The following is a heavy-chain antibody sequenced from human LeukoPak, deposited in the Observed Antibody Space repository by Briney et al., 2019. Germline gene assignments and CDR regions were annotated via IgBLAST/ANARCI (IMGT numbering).Heavy chain of an antibody. D-gene: IGHD2-2*01. CDR3: ARVRGAYCSNICYPADFDY. CDR1: GFTFSDHW. J-gene: IGHJ4*02. CDR2: IKQDGSDK. Sequence: GGSLRLSCAASGFTFSDHWMSWVRQAPGKGLEWVANIKQDGSDKYYVDSVKGRFTISRDNAKNSLYLQMNSLGAEDTAVYYCARVRGAYCSNICYPADFDYWGQGTLVTVSS. V-gene: IGHV3-7*01.